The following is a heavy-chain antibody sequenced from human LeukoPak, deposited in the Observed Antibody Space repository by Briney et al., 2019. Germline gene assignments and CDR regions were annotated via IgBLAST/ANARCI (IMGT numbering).Heavy chain of an antibody. Sequence: GSLRLSCAASGFTFSSYAINWVRQAPGKGLEWVSAINPSGGSTYYADSVKGRFTISRDNSKNTLYLQMNSLRAEDTAVYYCAKSGSYSFMDVWGKGTTVTVSS. J-gene: IGHJ6*03. CDR1: GFTFSSYA. D-gene: IGHD1-26*01. V-gene: IGHV3-23*01. CDR2: INPSGGST. CDR3: AKSGSYSFMDV.